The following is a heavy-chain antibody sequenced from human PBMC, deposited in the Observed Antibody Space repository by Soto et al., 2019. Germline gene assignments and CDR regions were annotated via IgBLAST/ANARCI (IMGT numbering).Heavy chain of an antibody. CDR2: ISYDGSNK. CDR3: AKDPSPNYYYDSSGYLDY. J-gene: IGHJ4*02. D-gene: IGHD3-22*01. V-gene: IGHV3-30*18. CDR1: GFTFSSYG. Sequence: PGGSLRLSCAASGFTFSSYGMHWVRQAPGKGLERVAVISYDGSNKYYADSVKGRFTISRDNSKNTLYLQMNSLRAEDTAVYYCAKDPSPNYYYDSSGYLDYWGQGTLVTVSS.